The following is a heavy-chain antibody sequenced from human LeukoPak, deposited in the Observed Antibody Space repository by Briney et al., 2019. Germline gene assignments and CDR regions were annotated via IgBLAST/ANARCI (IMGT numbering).Heavy chain of an antibody. CDR3: AKEELYYYGSGTYYTLAPFDY. D-gene: IGHD3-10*01. J-gene: IGHJ4*02. Sequence: GGSLRLSCAASGFIFSSYAMSWVRQAPGKGLEWVSVISNSGATTDYADSVKGRFTISRDNSKNTLSLQMNSLGAEDTAVYYCAKEELYYYGSGTYYTLAPFDYWGQGTLVTVSS. CDR1: GFIFSSYA. CDR2: ISNSGATT. V-gene: IGHV3-23*01.